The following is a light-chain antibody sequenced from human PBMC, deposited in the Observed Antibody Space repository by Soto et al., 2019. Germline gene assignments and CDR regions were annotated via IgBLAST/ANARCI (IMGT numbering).Light chain of an antibody. V-gene: IGKV3-11*01. J-gene: IGKJ4*01. CDR2: DAS. CDR3: QQYGSSPVT. CDR1: QSVSSY. Sequence: EIVLTQSPATLSLSPGERATLSCRASQSVSSYLAWYQQKPGQAPRLLIYDASNRATGIPARFSGSGSGTDFTLTISSLEPEDCAVYFCQQYGSSPVTFGGGTKV.